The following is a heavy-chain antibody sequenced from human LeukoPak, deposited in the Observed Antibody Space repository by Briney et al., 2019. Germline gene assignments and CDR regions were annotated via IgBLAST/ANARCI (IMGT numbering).Heavy chain of an antibody. D-gene: IGHD5-12*01. Sequence: ASVKVSCKASGGTVSRYPISWVRQAPGQGLEWMGGIIPIFGSANYAQKFQGRVTITADESTSTAYMELSSLRSADTAVYYCARVVPTTLMNYFDYWGQGTRVTVSS. V-gene: IGHV1-69*13. CDR3: ARVVPTTLMNYFDY. CDR2: IIPIFGSA. J-gene: IGHJ4*02. CDR1: GGTVSRYP.